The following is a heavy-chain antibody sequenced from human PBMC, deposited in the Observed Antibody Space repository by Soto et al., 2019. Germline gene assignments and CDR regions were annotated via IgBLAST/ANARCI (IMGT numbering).Heavy chain of an antibody. V-gene: IGHV3-23*01. CDR3: ATWSVPKQIFWSGIDY. D-gene: IGHD3-3*01. CDR1: GFTFGNYA. Sequence: EVQLLESGGGLAQPGGSLRLSCAASGFTFGNYALSWVRQAPGKGLEWVSVVGGSGATYYADSVKGRFIISRDKSKDTVCLQRNGLRAEDTATYYCATWSVPKQIFWSGIDYWGQGTLVIVSS. J-gene: IGHJ4*02. CDR2: VGGSGAT.